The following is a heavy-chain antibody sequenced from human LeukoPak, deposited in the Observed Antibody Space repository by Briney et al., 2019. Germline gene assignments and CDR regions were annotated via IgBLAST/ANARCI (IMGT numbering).Heavy chain of an antibody. Sequence: SETLSLTCTVSGGSISSYYWSWIRQPPGKGLEWIGYIYYSGSTNYNPSLKSRVTISVDTSKDQSSLKLSSVTAADTAVYYCARGDYDFWRYYMDVWGKGTTVTVSS. CDR3: ARGDYDFWRYYMDV. CDR2: IYYSGST. CDR1: GGSISSYY. D-gene: IGHD3-3*01. J-gene: IGHJ6*03. V-gene: IGHV4-59*01.